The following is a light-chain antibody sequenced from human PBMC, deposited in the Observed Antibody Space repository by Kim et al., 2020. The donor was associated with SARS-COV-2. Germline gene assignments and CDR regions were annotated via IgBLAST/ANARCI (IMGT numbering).Light chain of an antibody. V-gene: IGKV3-20*01. Sequence: FPGERATLACRTRQSVSIITLSWYQQKRGRAPRLIIYGIANRATDIPDRFSGSGAGTDFTLTISRLEPEDFAVYYCQQYADSPPTFGQGTKVDIK. CDR3: QQYADSPPT. J-gene: IGKJ1*01. CDR2: GIA. CDR1: QSVSIIT.